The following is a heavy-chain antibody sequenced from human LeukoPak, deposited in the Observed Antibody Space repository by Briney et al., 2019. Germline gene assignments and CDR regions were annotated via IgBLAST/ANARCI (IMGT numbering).Heavy chain of an antibody. D-gene: IGHD3-10*01. CDR2: ISIGSSPYT. V-gene: IGHV3-21*06. J-gene: IGHJ4*02. CDR3: ASYTLWYGDS. CDR1: GFTFSSYA. Sequence: GGSLRLSCSASGFTFSSYAMHWVRQAPGKGLEWVSSISIGSSPYTYYADSLKGRFTISRDNAKNSVCLQMNSLRPEDTAVYYCASYTLWYGDSWGQGTLVTVSS.